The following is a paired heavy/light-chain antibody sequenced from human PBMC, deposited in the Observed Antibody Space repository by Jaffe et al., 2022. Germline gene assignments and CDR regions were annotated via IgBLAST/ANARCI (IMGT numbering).Light chain of an antibody. V-gene: IGLV3-1*01. J-gene: IGLJ2*01. CDR1: KLGDKY. CDR3: QAWDSSTASYVV. Sequence: SYELTQPPSVSVSPGQTASITCSGDKLGDKYACWYQQKPGQSPVLVIYQDSKRPSGIPERFSGSNSGNTATLTISGTQAMDEADYYCQAWDSSTASYVVFGGGTKLTVL. CDR2: QDS.
Heavy chain of an antibody. CDR2: ISSSSSTI. CDR1: GFTFSSYS. CDR3: ARGSMGDIVVVVAAGGEFDY. V-gene: IGHV3-48*01. J-gene: IGHJ4*02. Sequence: EVQLVESGGGLVQPGGSLRLSCAASGFTFSSYSMNWVRQAPGKGLEWVSYISSSSSTIYYADSVKGRFTISRDNAKNSLYLQMNSLRAEDTAVYYCARGSMGDIVVVVAAGGEFDYWGQGTLVTVSS. D-gene: IGHD2-15*01.